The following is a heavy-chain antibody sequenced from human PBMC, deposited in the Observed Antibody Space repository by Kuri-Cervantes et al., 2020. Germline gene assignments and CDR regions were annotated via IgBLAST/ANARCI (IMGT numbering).Heavy chain of an antibody. CDR3: ARDPSSGWQPLDY. V-gene: IGHV3-66*03. CDR2: IYSCGST. J-gene: IGHJ4*02. D-gene: IGHD6-19*01. CDR1: GFTVSSNY. Sequence: GESLKISCAASGFTVSSNYMSWVRQAPGKGLEWVSVIYSCGSTYYADSVKGRFTISRDNSKNTLYLQMNSLRAEDTAVYYCARDPSSGWQPLDYWGQGTLVTVSS.